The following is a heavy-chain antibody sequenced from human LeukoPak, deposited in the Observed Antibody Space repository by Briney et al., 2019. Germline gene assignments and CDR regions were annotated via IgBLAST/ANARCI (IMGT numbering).Heavy chain of an antibody. J-gene: IGHJ6*02. CDR3: ARHIVVVPAAMLGGYYYYYGMDV. CDR2: ISYSGST. CDR1: GGSISSYY. V-gene: IGHV4-59*08. D-gene: IGHD2-2*01. Sequence: PSETLSLTCTVSGGSISSYYWSWIRQPPGKGLEWIGYISYSGSTNYNPSLKSRVTISVDTSKNQFSLKLSSVTAADTAVYYCARHIVVVPAAMLGGYYYYYGMDVWGQGSTVTVSS.